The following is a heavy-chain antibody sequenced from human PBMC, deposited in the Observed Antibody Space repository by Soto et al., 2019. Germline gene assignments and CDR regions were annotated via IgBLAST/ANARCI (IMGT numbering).Heavy chain of an antibody. V-gene: IGHV1-18*04. D-gene: IGHD3-10*01. CDR1: GYTFASYG. CDR3: ARDRRGQRTGLYYYMDV. CDR2: ISGYNGDT. Sequence: ASVKVSCKTSGYTFASYGISWVRQAPGQGLEWMGWISGYNGDTDYAQEVQARLTMSTDTSTSTAYMDLRSLRFDDTAVYYCARDRRGQRTGLYYYMDVWGQGTTVTVSS. J-gene: IGHJ6*03.